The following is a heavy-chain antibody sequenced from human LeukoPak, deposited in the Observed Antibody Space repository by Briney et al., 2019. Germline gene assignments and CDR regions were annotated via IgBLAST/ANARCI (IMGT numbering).Heavy chain of an antibody. J-gene: IGHJ4*02. CDR2: IWYDGSNK. CDR1: GFIFSNYW. D-gene: IGHD3-22*01. CDR3: ARNYYDSSGYYYHDY. Sequence: GSLRLSCAASGFIFSNYWMHWVRQAPGTGLEWVAVIWYDGSNKYYADSVKGRFTISRDNSKNTLYLQMNSLRAEDTAVYYCARNYYDSSGYYYHDYWGQGTLVTVSS. V-gene: IGHV3-33*08.